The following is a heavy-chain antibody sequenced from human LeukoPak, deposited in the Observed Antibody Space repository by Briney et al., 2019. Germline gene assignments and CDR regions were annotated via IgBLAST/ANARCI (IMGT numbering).Heavy chain of an antibody. D-gene: IGHD3-10*01. J-gene: IGHJ5*02. CDR3: ASGPVGNYGSGADLNFNWFDP. CDR2: IYHSGST. CDR1: GGSISSGGYY. V-gene: IGHV4-30-2*01. Sequence: SETLSLTCTVSGGSISSGGYYWSWIRQPPGKGLEWIGYIYHSGSTYYNPSLKSRVTISVDTSKNQFSLKLSSVTAADTAVYYCASGPVGNYGSGADLNFNWFDPWGQGTLVTVSS.